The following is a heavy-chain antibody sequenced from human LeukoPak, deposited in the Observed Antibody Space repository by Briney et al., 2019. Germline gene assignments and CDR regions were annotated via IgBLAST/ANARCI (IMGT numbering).Heavy chain of an antibody. Sequence: PGGSLRLSCAASGFTFSSYAMSWVRQAPGKGLEWVSAISGSGGSTYYADSVKGRFTISRDNSKNTLYLQMNSLRAEDTAVYYCAKGPEYSSLTHYGMDVWGQGTTVTVSS. J-gene: IGHJ6*02. D-gene: IGHD6-6*01. CDR2: ISGSGGST. CDR3: AKGPEYSSLTHYGMDV. CDR1: GFTFSSYA. V-gene: IGHV3-23*01.